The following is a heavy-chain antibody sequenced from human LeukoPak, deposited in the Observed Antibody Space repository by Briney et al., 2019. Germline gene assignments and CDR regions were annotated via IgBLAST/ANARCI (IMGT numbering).Heavy chain of an antibody. J-gene: IGHJ4*02. Sequence: PGGSLRLSCAASGFTFSDYWMSWVCQAPGKGLEWVATIKPGGSEKFYVDSVKGRFTISRDNAENSLSLQMNGLRAEDTAMYFCAGDDLNYWGQGTLVTVSS. V-gene: IGHV3-7*01. CDR2: IKPGGSEK. CDR1: GFTFSDYW. CDR3: AGDDLNY.